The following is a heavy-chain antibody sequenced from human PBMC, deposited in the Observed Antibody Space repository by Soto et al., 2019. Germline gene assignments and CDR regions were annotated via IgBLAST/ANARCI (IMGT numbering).Heavy chain of an antibody. CDR1: GFTFSGHY. D-gene: IGHD2-21*01. Sequence: GGSLRLSCKASGFTFSGHYMNWIRQAPGKGLEWLAYLTNDGGYTYYADSARGRFTIWRDNAKDSLYLQINDLRADDTGVYYCAKDRRDHITRTDAFDVWGQGTTVTVSS. CDR2: LTNDGGYT. V-gene: IGHV3-11*01. J-gene: IGHJ3*01. CDR3: AKDRRDHITRTDAFDV.